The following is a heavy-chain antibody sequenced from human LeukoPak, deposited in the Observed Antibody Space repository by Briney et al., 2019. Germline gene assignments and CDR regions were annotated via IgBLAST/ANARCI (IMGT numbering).Heavy chain of an antibody. CDR3: ARGYYYDSSGSVAPFDY. Sequence: GGSLRLSCAASGFTFSDYHMTWIRQAPGKGPVWVSRINSYGRSTSYADSVEGRFTISRDNAKNTLYLQMNSLRAEDTAVYYCARGYYYDSSGSVAPFDYWGQGTLVTVSS. J-gene: IGHJ4*02. CDR2: INSYGRST. CDR1: GFTFSDYH. V-gene: IGHV3-74*01. D-gene: IGHD3-22*01.